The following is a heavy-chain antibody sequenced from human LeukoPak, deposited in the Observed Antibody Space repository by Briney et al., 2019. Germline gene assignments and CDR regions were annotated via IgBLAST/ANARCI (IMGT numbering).Heavy chain of an antibody. J-gene: IGHJ6*03. CDR1: GFTVSSNY. Sequence: GGSLRLSCAASGFTVSSNYMSWVRQAPGKGLEWVSVIYSGGSTYYADSVKGRFTISRDNSKNTLYLQMNSLRAEDTAVYYCARAHMGGLEWLPHKNPQNYYYYYYMDVWGKGTTVTVSS. CDR3: ARAHMGGLEWLPHKNPQNYYYYYYMDV. CDR2: IYSGGST. D-gene: IGHD3-3*01. V-gene: IGHV3-66*01.